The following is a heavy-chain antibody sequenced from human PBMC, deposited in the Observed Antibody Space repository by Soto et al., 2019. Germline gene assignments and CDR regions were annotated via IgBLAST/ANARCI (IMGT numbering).Heavy chain of an antibody. J-gene: IGHJ4*02. CDR3: AKEGGYSYGTQIDY. CDR1: GFTFSSYV. Sequence: EVQLLESGGGLVQPGGSLRLSCAASGFTFSSYVMSWVRQAPGKGLEWVSTISGSATSTYYADSVKGRFTISRDNSKNTLFLQMNSLRADDTAVYYCAKEGGYSYGTQIDYWGQGTLVTVSS. D-gene: IGHD5-18*01. V-gene: IGHV3-23*01. CDR2: ISGSATST.